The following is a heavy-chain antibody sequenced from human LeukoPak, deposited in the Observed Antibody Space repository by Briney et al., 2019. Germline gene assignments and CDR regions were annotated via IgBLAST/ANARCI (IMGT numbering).Heavy chain of an antibody. J-gene: IGHJ6*02. CDR1: GYTFTSYG. CDR3: ARDRRKILYYYYGMDV. CDR2: ISAYNGNT. V-gene: IGHV1-18*01. Sequence: ASVKVSCKASGYTFTSYGISWVRQAPGQGLEWMGWISAYNGNTNNAQKLQGRVTMTTDTSTSTAYMELRSLRSDDTAVYYCARDRRKILYYYYGMDVWGQGTTVTVSS.